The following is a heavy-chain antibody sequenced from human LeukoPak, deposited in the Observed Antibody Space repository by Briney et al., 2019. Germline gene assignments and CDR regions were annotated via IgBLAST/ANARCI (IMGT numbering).Heavy chain of an antibody. D-gene: IGHD6-13*01. CDR3: ARVIAAAGTVGVEWFDP. J-gene: IGHJ5*02. CDR2: MYHSGST. Sequence: SETLSLPCTVSGASITSGTYYWNWIRQRPERGLEWIGYMYHSGSTYHNPSLKRRVTISVDTSKNQFSLKLTSVTAADTAVYYCARVIAAAGTVGVEWFDPWGQGTLVTVSS. V-gene: IGHV4-31*03. CDR1: GASITSGTYY.